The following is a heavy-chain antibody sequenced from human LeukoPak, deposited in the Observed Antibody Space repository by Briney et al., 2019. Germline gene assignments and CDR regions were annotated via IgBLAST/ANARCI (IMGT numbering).Heavy chain of an antibody. D-gene: IGHD4-17*01. CDR3: ARVVYGLYFDY. Sequence: GGSLRLSCAASGFTFSSYEMNWVRQAPGKGLEWVSYISSSGSTIYYADSVKGRFTISRDNSKNTLYLQMNSLRAEDTAVYYCARVVYGLYFDYWGQGTLVTVSS. CDR2: ISSSGSTI. CDR1: GFTFSSYE. J-gene: IGHJ4*02. V-gene: IGHV3-48*03.